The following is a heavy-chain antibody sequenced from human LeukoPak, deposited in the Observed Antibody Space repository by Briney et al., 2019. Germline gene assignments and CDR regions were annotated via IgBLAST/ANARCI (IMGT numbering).Heavy chain of an antibody. V-gene: IGHV3-30*18. CDR3: AKDGGLTDYYYYYYMDV. CDR2: ISYDGSNK. CDR1: GFTFSSYG. Sequence: PGGSLSLSCAASGFTFSSYGMHWVRQAPGKGLEWVAVISYDGSNKYYADSVKGRFTISRDNSKNTLYLQMNSLRAEDTAVYYCAKDGGLTDYYYYYYMDVWGKGTTVTVSS. D-gene: IGHD3-16*01. J-gene: IGHJ6*03.